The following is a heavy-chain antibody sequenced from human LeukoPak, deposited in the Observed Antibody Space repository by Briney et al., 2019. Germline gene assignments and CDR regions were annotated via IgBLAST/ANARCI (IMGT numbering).Heavy chain of an antibody. CDR2: IYYSGGT. Sequence: SETLSLTCTVSGGSISSYYWSWIRQPPGKGLEWIGYIYYSGGTNYNPSLKSRVTISVDTSKNQFSLKLSSVTAADTAVYYCARRAIVDTAPPAHYYYGMDVWGQGTTVTVSS. J-gene: IGHJ6*02. CDR3: ARRAIVDTAPPAHYYYGMDV. CDR1: GGSISSYY. V-gene: IGHV4-59*08. D-gene: IGHD5-18*01.